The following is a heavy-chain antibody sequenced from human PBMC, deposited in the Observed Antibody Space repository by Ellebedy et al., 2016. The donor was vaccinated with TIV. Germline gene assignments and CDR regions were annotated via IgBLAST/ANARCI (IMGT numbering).Heavy chain of an antibody. Sequence: ASVKVSCKASGYFGSIFTGYSLNWVRQAPGQGLEWMGRIDPDSGGTNIAQKFQGRVTMTWDMSISTAYMEVTRLTSDDTAIYLCARGGLYGSCSHTMDVWGQGTAVTVSS. CDR3: ARGGLYGSCSHTMDV. J-gene: IGHJ6*02. CDR1: GYFGSIFTGYS. CDR2: IDPDSGGT. V-gene: IGHV1-2*06. D-gene: IGHD6-6*01.